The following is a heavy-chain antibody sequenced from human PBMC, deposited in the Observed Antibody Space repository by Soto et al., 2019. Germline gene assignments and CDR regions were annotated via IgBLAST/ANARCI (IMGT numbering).Heavy chain of an antibody. CDR2: IWYDGSNQ. J-gene: IGHJ4*02. CDR3: AREEGVVARAFDY. CDR1: GFTFTNYG. V-gene: IGHV3-33*01. D-gene: IGHD2-15*01. Sequence: QVQLVESGGGVVQPGRSLRLTCAASGFTFTNYGMHWVRQAPGKGLEWVAIIWYDGSNQYYADSVKGRFTISRDNSNNTLDLKMNSLRAEDTAVYYCAREEGVVARAFDYWGQGTLVTFST.